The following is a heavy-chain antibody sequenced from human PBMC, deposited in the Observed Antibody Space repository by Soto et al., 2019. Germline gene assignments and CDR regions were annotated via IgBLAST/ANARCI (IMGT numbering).Heavy chain of an antibody. V-gene: IGHV3-23*01. CDR2: ISGSGGST. CDR3: AKDQGGQQLVTNYYYYGMDV. J-gene: IGHJ6*01. Sequence: EVQLLESGGGLVQPGGSLRLSCAASGFTFSSYAMSWVRQAPGKGLEWVSAISGSGGSTYYADSGKGRFTISRDNSKNTLHLQMDSLRAEDTAVYYCAKDQGGQQLVTNYYYYGMDVWGQGTTVTVSS. CDR1: GFTFSSYA. D-gene: IGHD6-13*01.